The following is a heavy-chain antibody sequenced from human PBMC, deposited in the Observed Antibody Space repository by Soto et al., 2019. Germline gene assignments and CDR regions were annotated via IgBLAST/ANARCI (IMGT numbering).Heavy chain of an antibody. CDR3: ARVGRPIDAFDI. J-gene: IGHJ3*02. CDR2: ISAYNGNT. D-gene: IGHD1-1*01. V-gene: IGHV1-18*01. CDR1: GYTFTSYG. Sequence: GASVKVSCKASGYTFTSYGISWVRQAPGQGLEWMGWISAYNGNTNYAQKLQGRVTMTTDTSASTAYMELSSLRSEDTAVYYCARVGRPIDAFDIWGQGTMVTVSS.